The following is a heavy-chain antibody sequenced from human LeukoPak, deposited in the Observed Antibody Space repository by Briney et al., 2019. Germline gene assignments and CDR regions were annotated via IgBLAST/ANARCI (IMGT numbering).Heavy chain of an antibody. Sequence: GGSLRLSCVASGFTFSSYPMIWVRQAPGKGLESVSYISDSGTVMHYADSVKGRFTLSRDNAKNSLNVQMNSLSAEDTAVYYCARVVGGMTGADYWGQGTLVTVSS. V-gene: IGHV3-48*04. CDR2: ISDSGTVM. J-gene: IGHJ4*02. D-gene: IGHD3-9*01. CDR1: GFTFSSYP. CDR3: ARVVGGMTGADY.